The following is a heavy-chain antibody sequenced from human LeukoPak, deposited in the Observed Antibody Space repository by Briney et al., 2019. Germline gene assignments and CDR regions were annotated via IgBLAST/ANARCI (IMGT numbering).Heavy chain of an antibody. CDR3: ARRSAAKDAFDI. D-gene: IGHD6-25*01. CDR1: GFTFSSYG. Sequence: GGSLRLSCAASGFTFSSYGMHWVRQAPGKGLEWVAFIRYDGSNKYYADSVKGRFTISRDNSKNTLYLQMNSLRAEDTAVYYCARRSAAKDAFDIWGQGTMVTVSS. V-gene: IGHV3-30*02. J-gene: IGHJ3*02. CDR2: IRYDGSNK.